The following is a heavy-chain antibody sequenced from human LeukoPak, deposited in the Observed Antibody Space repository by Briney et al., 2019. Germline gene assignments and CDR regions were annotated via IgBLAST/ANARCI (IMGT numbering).Heavy chain of an antibody. CDR1: GYTFTTYY. Sequence: ASVKVSCKASGYTFTTYYMHWVRQAPGQGLEWMGITNPSGGSATYAQKFQGRVTMTRDTSTSTVYMELNNLRSEDTAVYHCARDRAPLTTTAVGFDPWGQGSPVTVSS. D-gene: IGHD4/OR15-4a*01. V-gene: IGHV1-46*01. CDR3: ARDRAPLTTTAVGFDP. J-gene: IGHJ5*02. CDR2: TNPSGGSA.